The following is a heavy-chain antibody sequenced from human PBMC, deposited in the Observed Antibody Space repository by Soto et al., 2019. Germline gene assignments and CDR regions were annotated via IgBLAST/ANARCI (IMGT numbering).Heavy chain of an antibody. Sequence: SETLSLTCAVYGGSFSGYYWSWIRQPPGKGLEWIGEINHSGSTNYNPSLKSRVTISVDTSKNQFSLKLSSVTAADTAVYYCARTGPYYYYYYMDVWGKGTTVTVSS. CDR2: INHSGST. D-gene: IGHD2-8*02. CDR1: GGSFSGYY. V-gene: IGHV4-34*01. J-gene: IGHJ6*03. CDR3: ARTGPYYYYYYMDV.